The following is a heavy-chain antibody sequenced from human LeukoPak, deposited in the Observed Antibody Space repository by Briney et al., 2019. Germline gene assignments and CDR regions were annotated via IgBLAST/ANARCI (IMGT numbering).Heavy chain of an antibody. CDR2: IYTSGST. V-gene: IGHV4-4*09. CDR3: ARHRIVGAKSSFDY. J-gene: IGHJ4*02. CDR1: GGSISSYY. D-gene: IGHD1-26*01. Sequence: PSETLSLTCTVSGGSISSYYWSWIRQPPGKGLEWIGYIYTSGSTNYNPSLKSRVTISVDTSKNQFSLKLSSVTAADTAVYYCARHRIVGAKSSFDYWGQGTLVTVSS.